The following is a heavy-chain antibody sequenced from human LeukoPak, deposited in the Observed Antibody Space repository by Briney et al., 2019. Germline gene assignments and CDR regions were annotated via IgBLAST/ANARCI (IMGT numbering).Heavy chain of an antibody. CDR2: IIPIFGTA. CDR3: ASESLLGPFPGY. CDR1: GGTFSSYA. D-gene: IGHD3/OR15-3a*01. J-gene: IGHJ4*02. V-gene: IGHV1-69*01. Sequence: SVKVSCKASGGTFSSYAISWVRQAPGQGLEWMGGIIPIFGTANYAQKFQGRVTITADESTSTAYMELSSLRSEDTAVYYCASESLLGPFPGYWGQGTLVTVSS.